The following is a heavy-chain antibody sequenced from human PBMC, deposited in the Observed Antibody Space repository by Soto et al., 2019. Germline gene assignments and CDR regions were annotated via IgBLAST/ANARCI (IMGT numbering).Heavy chain of an antibody. CDR3: ARKSSSSSWFDP. CDR2: ISGYNGNT. V-gene: IGHV1-18*01. CDR1: GYTFSNYG. J-gene: IGHJ5*02. D-gene: IGHD6-6*01. Sequence: QVQLVQSGTEVKKPGASVKVSCKASGYTFSNYGVTWVRQAPGQGLEWMGWISGYNGNTNYAQNFQGRATMTADPSTRTAYMARRRLRSDDAAVYFWARKSSSSSWFDPWGQGSLVTVSS.